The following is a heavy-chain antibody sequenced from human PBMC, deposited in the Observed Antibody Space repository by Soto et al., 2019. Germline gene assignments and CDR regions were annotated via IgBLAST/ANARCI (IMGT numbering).Heavy chain of an antibody. CDR2: ISYDGSNK. V-gene: IGHV3-30-3*01. J-gene: IGHJ4*02. Sequence: QVQLVESGGGVVQPGRSLRLSCAASGFTFSSYAMHWVRQAPGKGLEWVAVISYDGSNKYYADSVKGRFTISRDNSKNTLYLQMNSLRAEDTAVYYCARLFNSYSSGPPSDFDYWGQGTLVTVSS. D-gene: IGHD6-19*01. CDR3: ARLFNSYSSGPPSDFDY. CDR1: GFTFSSYA.